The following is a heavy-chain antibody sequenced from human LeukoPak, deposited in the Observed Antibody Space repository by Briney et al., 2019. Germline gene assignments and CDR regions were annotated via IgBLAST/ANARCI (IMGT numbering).Heavy chain of an antibody. CDR1: GFTFSSYA. J-gene: IGHJ3*02. Sequence: GGSLRLSCAASGFTFSSYAMSWVRQAPGKGLEWVSAISGSGGSTYYADSVEGRFTISRDNSKNTLYLQMNSLRAEDTAVYYCAKEGLVDTAPTDAFDIWGQGTMVTVSS. V-gene: IGHV3-23*01. D-gene: IGHD5-18*01. CDR3: AKEGLVDTAPTDAFDI. CDR2: ISGSGGST.